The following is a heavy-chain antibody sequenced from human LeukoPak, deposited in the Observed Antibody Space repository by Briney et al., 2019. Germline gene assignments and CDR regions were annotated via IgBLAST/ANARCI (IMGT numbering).Heavy chain of an antibody. CDR2: IYYSGST. J-gene: IGHJ2*01. D-gene: IGHD4-23*01. V-gene: IGHV4-59*01. Sequence: SATLSFTCTVSGGSISGYYYNWIRQPPGKGLEWIGYIYYSGSTNYTPSLKSRVTISRDTSKNQFSLKLSSVTTADTAVYYCARSVVTLYWYFDLWGRGTLVTVSS. CDR1: GGSISGYY. CDR3: ARSVVTLYWYFDL.